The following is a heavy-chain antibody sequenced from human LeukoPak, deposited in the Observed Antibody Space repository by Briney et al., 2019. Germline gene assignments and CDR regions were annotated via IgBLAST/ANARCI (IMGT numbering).Heavy chain of an antibody. J-gene: IGHJ6*02. Sequence: PGGSLRLSCAASGFTFSSYGMHWVRQAPGKGLEWVAAISYDGSNKYYADSVKGRFTISRDNSKNTLYLQMSSLRAEDTAVYYCVKGMEDYDILTGVLDVWGQGTTVTVSS. CDR3: VKGMEDYDILTGVLDV. V-gene: IGHV3-30*18. D-gene: IGHD3-9*01. CDR2: ISYDGSNK. CDR1: GFTFSSYG.